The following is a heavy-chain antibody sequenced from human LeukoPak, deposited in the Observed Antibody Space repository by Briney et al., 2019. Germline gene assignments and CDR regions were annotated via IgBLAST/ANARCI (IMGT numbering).Heavy chain of an antibody. J-gene: IGHJ4*02. D-gene: IGHD6-13*01. CDR3: AKTGYSSSWYGLNYFDY. V-gene: IGHV3-30-3*02. CDR1: GFTFSSYA. CDR2: ISYDGSNK. Sequence: PGGSLRLSCAASGFTFSSYAMHWVRQAPGKGLEWVAVISYDGSNKYYADSVKGRFTISRDNSKNTLYLQMNSLRAEDTAVYYCAKTGYSSSWYGLNYFDYWGQGTLVTVSS.